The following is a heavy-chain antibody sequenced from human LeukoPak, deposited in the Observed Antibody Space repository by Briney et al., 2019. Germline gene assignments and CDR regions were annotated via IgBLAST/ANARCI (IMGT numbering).Heavy chain of an antibody. CDR1: GGSISSYY. Sequence: PSETLSLTCTVSGGSISSYYWSWIRQPPGKGLEWIGYIYYSGSTNYNPSLKSRVTISVDTSKNQFSLKLGSVTAADTDGYYCERDRSSGLMDVWGKGTTVTVSS. J-gene: IGHJ6*04. V-gene: IGHV4-59*01. CDR3: ERDRSSGLMDV. D-gene: IGHD3-10*01. CDR2: IYYSGST.